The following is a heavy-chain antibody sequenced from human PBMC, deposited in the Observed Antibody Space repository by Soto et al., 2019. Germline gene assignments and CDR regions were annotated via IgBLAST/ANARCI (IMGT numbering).Heavy chain of an antibody. D-gene: IGHD5-12*01. CDR1: GFTFGDYA. J-gene: IGHJ4*02. CDR2: IRSKAYGGTT. Sequence: NPGGSLRLSCRASGFTFGDYAISWFRQAPGKGLEWVGFIRSKAYGGTTEYAASVKGRFTISRDDSKSIAYLQMNSLKTEDTAVYYCTVRDGYKNPFDYWGQGTLVTVSS. CDR3: TVRDGYKNPFDY. V-gene: IGHV3-49*05.